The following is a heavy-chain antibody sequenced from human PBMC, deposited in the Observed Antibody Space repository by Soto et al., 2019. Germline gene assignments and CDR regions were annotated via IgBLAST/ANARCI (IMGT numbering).Heavy chain of an antibody. J-gene: IGHJ4*02. D-gene: IGHD1-26*01. V-gene: IGHV1-58*01. Sequence: GASVKVSCKASGFTFTSSAVQWVRQARGPRLEWIGWIVVGSGNTNYAQKFQEGVTITRDMSTSTAYMELSSLRSEDTAVYYCAAGGSYSVSDYWGQGTLVTVS. CDR1: GFTFTSSA. CDR3: AAGGSYSVSDY. CDR2: IVVGSGNT.